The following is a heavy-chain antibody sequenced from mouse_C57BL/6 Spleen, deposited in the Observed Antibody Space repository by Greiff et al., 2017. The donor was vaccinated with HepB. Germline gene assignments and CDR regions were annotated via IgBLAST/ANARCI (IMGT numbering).Heavy chain of an antibody. J-gene: IGHJ3*01. Sequence: EVQLQESGGGLVKPGGSLKLSCAASGFTFSSYAMSWVRQTPEKRLEWVATISDGGSYTYYPDNVKGRFTISRDNAKNNLYLQMSHLKSEDTAMYYCARELDSSGYQFAYWGQGTLVTVSA. D-gene: IGHD3-2*02. CDR2: ISDGGSYT. V-gene: IGHV5-4*01. CDR3: ARELDSSGYQFAY. CDR1: GFTFSSYA.